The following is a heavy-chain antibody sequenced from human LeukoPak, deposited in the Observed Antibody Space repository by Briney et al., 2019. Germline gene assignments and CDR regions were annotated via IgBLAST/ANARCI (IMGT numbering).Heavy chain of an antibody. CDR1: GGSISSYY. J-gene: IGHJ6*02. V-gene: IGHV4-59*08. D-gene: IGHD4-23*01. CDR3: ARLADYGGNSYYYYYGMDV. Sequence: PSETLSLTCTVSGGSISSYYWSWIRHPPGKGLEWIEYIYYSGSTNYNPSLKSRVTISVDTSKNQFSLKLSSVTAADTAVYYCARLADYGGNSYYYYYGMDVWGQGTTVTASS. CDR2: IYYSGST.